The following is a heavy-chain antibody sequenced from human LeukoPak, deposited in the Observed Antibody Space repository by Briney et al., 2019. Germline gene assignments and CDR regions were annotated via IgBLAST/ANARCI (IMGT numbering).Heavy chain of an antibody. CDR1: GFTFSTYD. V-gene: IGHV3-13*01. J-gene: IGHJ4*02. CDR2: IGTAGDT. Sequence: GGSVRLSCAASGFTFSTYDMHWVRQATGKGLEWVSAIGTAGDTYYPASVKGRFTISRENAKNSLYLQMNSLRAGDTAVYYCARGHYYDNSGYPDYWGQGTLVTVSS. D-gene: IGHD3-22*01. CDR3: ARGHYYDNSGYPDY.